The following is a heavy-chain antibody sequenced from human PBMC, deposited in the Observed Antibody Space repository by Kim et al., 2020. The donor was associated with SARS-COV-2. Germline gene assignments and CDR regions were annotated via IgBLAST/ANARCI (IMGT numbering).Heavy chain of an antibody. CDR3: ARSGYSYGPVDY. J-gene: IGHJ4*02. CDR1: GGTFSSYA. Sequence: SVKVSCKASGGTFSSYAISWVRQAPGQGLEWMGGIIPIFGTANYAQKFQGRVTITADESTSTAYMELSSLRSEDTAVYYCARSGYSYGPVDYWGQGTLVTVSS. CDR2: IIPIFGTA. D-gene: IGHD5-18*01. V-gene: IGHV1-69*13.